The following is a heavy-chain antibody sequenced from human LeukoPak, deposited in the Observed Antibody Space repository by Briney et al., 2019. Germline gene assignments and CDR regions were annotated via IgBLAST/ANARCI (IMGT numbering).Heavy chain of an antibody. CDR2: IKGDGSET. CDR3: ARDRSFYGDAYDA. CDR1: GFTFRNFW. Sequence: GGSLRLSCAASGFTFRNFWMTWVRQAPGRGLEWVATIKGDGSETFHVDSAKGRITISRDNANNSLHLQMNGLRVDDTAVYYCARDRSFYGDAYDAWGQGTMVTVST. V-gene: IGHV3-7*01. J-gene: IGHJ3*01. D-gene: IGHD1-26*01.